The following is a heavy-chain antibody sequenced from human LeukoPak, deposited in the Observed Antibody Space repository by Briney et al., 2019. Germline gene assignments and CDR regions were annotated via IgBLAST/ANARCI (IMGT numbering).Heavy chain of an antibody. D-gene: IGHD3-10*01. Sequence: GGSLRLSCAASGFSFSSYWMSWVRQAPGKGLEWVANIKQDGSEKYYVDSVKGRFTISRDNAKNSLYLQMNSLRAEDTAVYYCAGAGESWEFDPWGQGTLVTVSS. J-gene: IGHJ5*02. V-gene: IGHV3-7*01. CDR3: AGAGESWEFDP. CDR2: IKQDGSEK. CDR1: GFSFSSYW.